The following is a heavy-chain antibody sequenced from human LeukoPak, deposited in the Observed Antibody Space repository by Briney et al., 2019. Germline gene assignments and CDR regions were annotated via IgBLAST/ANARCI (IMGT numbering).Heavy chain of an antibody. V-gene: IGHV1-46*01. Sequence: ASVKVSCKASGYTFTSYYMHWVRQAPGQGLEWMGIINPSGGSTSYAQKFQGRVTMTRDMSTSTAYTELSSLRSEDTAVYYCARDLTGNSFDIWGKGTMVTVSS. J-gene: IGHJ3*02. CDR1: GYTFTSYY. D-gene: IGHD7-27*01. CDR2: INPSGGST. CDR3: ARDLTGNSFDI.